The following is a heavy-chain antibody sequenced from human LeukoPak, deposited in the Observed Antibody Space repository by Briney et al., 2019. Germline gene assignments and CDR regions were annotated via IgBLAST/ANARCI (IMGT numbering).Heavy chain of an antibody. CDR3: ARDCIVVVAAASDYYYYGMDV. Sequence: PGGSLRLSCAASGFTFCSYWMSRVRHAPGKGREWVANIKQDGREKYYVDSVKGRFTISRDNAKNSLYLQMTSLRAEDSAVYYCARDCIVVVAAASDYYYYGMDVWGQGTTVTVSS. CDR1: GFTFCSYW. CDR2: IKQDGREK. V-gene: IGHV3-7*01. J-gene: IGHJ6*02. D-gene: IGHD2-2*01.